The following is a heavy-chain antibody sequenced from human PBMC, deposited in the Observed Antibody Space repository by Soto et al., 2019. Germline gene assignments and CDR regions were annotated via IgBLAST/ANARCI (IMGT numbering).Heavy chain of an antibody. J-gene: IGHJ5*02. CDR3: ATVFDL. CDR1: GFTLGSHR. Sequence: DVQLVESGGGLVQPGGSLRVSCAASGFTLGSHRIHWVRQPPGKGLEWVSRIGTDGGGTSYADSVKGRFTISTDNAKNTVYLQMNGLRAEDTAVYYCATVFDLWGQGTLVTVSS. CDR2: IGTDGGGT. V-gene: IGHV3-74*01.